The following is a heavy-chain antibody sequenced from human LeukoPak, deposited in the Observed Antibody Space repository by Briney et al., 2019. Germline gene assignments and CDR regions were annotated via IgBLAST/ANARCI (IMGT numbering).Heavy chain of an antibody. CDR2: ISYDGSNK. Sequence: GGSLRLSCAASGFTFSSYAMHWVRQAPGKGLEWVAVISYDGSNKYYADSVKGRFTISRDNSKNTLYLQMNSLSAADTAVSYCARPSWGRYCSGGSCLLPYFDYWGQGTLVTVSS. V-gene: IGHV3-30*04. CDR3: ARPSWGRYCSGGSCLLPYFDY. D-gene: IGHD2-15*01. CDR1: GFTFSSYA. J-gene: IGHJ4*02.